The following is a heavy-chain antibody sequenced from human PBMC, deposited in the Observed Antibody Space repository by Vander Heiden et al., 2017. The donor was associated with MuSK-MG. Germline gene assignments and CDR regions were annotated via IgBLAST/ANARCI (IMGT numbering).Heavy chain of an antibody. CDR2: ISWNSGSI. CDR3: AKDRVCSVWYGGIFDY. J-gene: IGHJ4*01. CDR1: GLAFDDYA. D-gene: IGHD6-19*01. Sequence: EVQLVESGGGLVQPGRSLRLPCDASGLAFDDYAMHWVRQAPGKGLEWVSGISWNSGSIGYADSVKGRFTISRDNAKNSLYLKMNSMRAEEPALYYCAKDRVCSVWYGGIFDYWGHGSLVTVSS. V-gene: IGHV3-9*01.